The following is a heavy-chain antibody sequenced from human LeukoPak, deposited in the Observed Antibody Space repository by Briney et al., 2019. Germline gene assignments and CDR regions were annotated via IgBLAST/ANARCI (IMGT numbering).Heavy chain of an antibody. J-gene: IGHJ4*02. D-gene: IGHD2-15*01. CDR3: ACYGIAPPY. Sequence: QPGGSLRLSWAASGXTFSSYWVHWVRQAPGKGLVWVSHINNDGSSTSYADSVKGRFTISRDNAKNTLYLQMNSLRTEDTAVYYCACYGIAPPYWGQGTLVTVSS. V-gene: IGHV3-74*01. CDR2: INNDGSST. CDR1: GXTFSSYW.